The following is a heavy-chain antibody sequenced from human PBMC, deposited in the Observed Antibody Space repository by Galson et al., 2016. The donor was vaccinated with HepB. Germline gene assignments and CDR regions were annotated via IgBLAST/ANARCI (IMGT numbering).Heavy chain of an antibody. V-gene: IGHV4-59*08. D-gene: IGHD1-20*01. J-gene: IGHJ3*02. CDR2: IYYGGTT. CDR1: GGSMISYY. Sequence: SETLSLTCTVSGGSMISYYWSWIRQPPGKGLEWIGYIYYGGTTNYNPSLKSRVIISVDTLKNQFSLKLSSVAAADTAVYYCARQYKWNRRAPFDIWGQGTMVPVSS. CDR3: ARQYKWNRRAPFDI.